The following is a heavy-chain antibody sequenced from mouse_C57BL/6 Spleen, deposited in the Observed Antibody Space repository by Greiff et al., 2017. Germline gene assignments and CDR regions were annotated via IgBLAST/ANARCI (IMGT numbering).Heavy chain of an antibody. CDR1: GFSLTSYG. V-gene: IGHV2-2*01. J-gene: IGHJ1*03. D-gene: IGHD1-1*01. CDR3: ARYYYGSSWYFDV. Sequence: QVQLKQSGPGLVQPSQSLSITCTVSGFSLTSYGVHWVRQSPGKGLEWLGVIWSGGSTDYNAAFISRLSISKDNSKSQVFFKMNSLQADDTAIYYWARYYYGSSWYFDVWGTGTTVTVSS. CDR2: IWSGGST.